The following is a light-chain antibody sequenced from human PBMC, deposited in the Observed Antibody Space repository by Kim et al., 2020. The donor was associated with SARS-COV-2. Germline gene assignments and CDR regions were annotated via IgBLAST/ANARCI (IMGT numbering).Light chain of an antibody. CDR1: ELGHKY. CDR3: QAWDRRTAGE. J-gene: IGLJ2*01. V-gene: IGLV3-1*01. Sequence: SYELTQPPSVSVSPGQTASITCSGDELGHKYTSWYKQKPGQSPVLVMYQDSKRPSGTLEGFLGPNSGNPALLTIRGTKAWVEVDNNGQAWDRRTAGEFGG. CDR2: QDS.